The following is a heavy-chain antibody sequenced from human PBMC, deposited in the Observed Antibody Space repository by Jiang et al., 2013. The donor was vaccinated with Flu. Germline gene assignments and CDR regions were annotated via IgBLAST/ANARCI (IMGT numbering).Heavy chain of an antibody. CDR2: INAGNGNT. D-gene: IGHD6-19*01. CDR1: GYTFTTYA. J-gene: IGHJ4*02. V-gene: IGHV1-3*01. CDR3: AKVPFRIRSSGWSTTAYYFDY. Sequence: SGAEVKKPGASVKVSCKASGYTFTTYAIQWMRQAPGQRLEWMGWINAGNGNTRYSQKFQDRVTITRDTSASTAYMELSSLTSEDTAVYYCAKVPFRIRSSGWSTTAYYFDYWGQGTLVTVSS.